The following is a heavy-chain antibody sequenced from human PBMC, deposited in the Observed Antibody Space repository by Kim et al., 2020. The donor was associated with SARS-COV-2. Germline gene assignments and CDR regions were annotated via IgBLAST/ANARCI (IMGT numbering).Heavy chain of an antibody. CDR2: ISSSSSTI. D-gene: IGHD6-19*01. Sequence: GGSLRLSCAASGFTFSSYSMNWVRQAPGKGLEWVSYISSSSSTIYYADSVKGRFTISRDNAKNSLYLLMNSLRDEDTAVYYCARELQWLGIFVGMDVWGQGTTVTVSS. CDR3: ARELQWLGIFVGMDV. J-gene: IGHJ6*02. V-gene: IGHV3-48*02. CDR1: GFTFSSYS.